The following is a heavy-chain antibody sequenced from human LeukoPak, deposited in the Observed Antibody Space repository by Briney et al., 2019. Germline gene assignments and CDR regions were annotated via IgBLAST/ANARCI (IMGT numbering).Heavy chain of an antibody. J-gene: IGHJ4*02. CDR2: TYYRSKWYN. Sequence: SQTLSLTCAISGDSVSSNSAAWNWIRQSPSRGLEWLGRTYYRSKWYNDYAVSVKSRITINPDTSKNQFSLKLSSVTAADTAVYYCARVSEVGARGDYWGQGTLVTVSS. V-gene: IGHV6-1*01. CDR3: ARVSEVGARGDY. CDR1: GDSVSSNSAA. D-gene: IGHD1-26*01.